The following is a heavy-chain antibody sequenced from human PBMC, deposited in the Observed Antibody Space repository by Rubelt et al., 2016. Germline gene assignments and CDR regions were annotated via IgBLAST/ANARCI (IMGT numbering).Heavy chain of an antibody. CDR2: IYPGDSDT. CDR1: GYTFTNYW. Sequence: EVQLVQSGAEVKKPGESLKISCKASGYTFTNYWIGWVRQMPGKGLEWMGIIYPGDSDTKYSPSFQGQITISAGKSISTAYLQVSSLKASDTAIYYCARRPRTRTGYSFDYWGQGTLVTVSS. CDR3: ARRPRTRTGYSFDY. J-gene: IGHJ4*02. V-gene: IGHV5-51*03. D-gene: IGHD3/OR15-3a*01.